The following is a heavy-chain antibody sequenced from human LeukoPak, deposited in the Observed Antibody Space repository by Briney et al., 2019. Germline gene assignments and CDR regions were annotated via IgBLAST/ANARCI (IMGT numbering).Heavy chain of an antibody. CDR3: ARRSPTAYYGMDV. V-gene: IGHV4-34*01. Sequence: SETLSLTCAVYGGSFSGYYWSWIRQPPGKGLEWIGEINHSGSTNYNPSLKSRVTISVDTSKNQFSLKLSSVTAADTAVYYCARRSPTAYYGMDVWGKGTTVTVSS. CDR2: INHSGST. J-gene: IGHJ6*04. CDR1: GGSFSGYY.